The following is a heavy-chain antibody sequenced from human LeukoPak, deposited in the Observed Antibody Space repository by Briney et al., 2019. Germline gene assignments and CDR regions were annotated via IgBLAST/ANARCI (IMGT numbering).Heavy chain of an antibody. CDR3: ARSPIGASAY. J-gene: IGHJ4*02. D-gene: IGHD3-10*01. V-gene: IGHV1-2*02. CDR1: GYTFTVSY. Sequence: ASVKVSCKPSGYTFTVSYTHCARQAPGVGLQWMGWISPNNGDTKYAEDFQDRVTMTRVTSISTAYMELTGLTPDDTAVYYCARSPIGASAYWGRGTLVTVSS. CDR2: ISPNNGDT.